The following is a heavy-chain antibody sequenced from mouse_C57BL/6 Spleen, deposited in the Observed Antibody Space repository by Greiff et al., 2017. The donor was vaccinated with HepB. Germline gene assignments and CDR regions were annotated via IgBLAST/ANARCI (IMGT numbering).Heavy chain of an antibody. V-gene: IGHV1-81*01. J-gene: IGHJ4*01. CDR2: IYPRSGNT. D-gene: IGHD2-1*01. CDR3: SRDDYGNYVYYYAMDD. CDR1: GYTFTSYG. Sequence: VQLQQSGAELARPGASVKLSCKASGYTFTSYGISWVKQSTGQGLEWIGEIYPRSGNTYYNEKVKGKATLTADKSSSTAYMELRSITSEDSADYFCSRDDYGNYVYYYAMDDWGQGTSVTVSS.